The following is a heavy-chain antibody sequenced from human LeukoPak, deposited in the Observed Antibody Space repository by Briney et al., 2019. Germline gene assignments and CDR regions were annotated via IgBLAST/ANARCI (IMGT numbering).Heavy chain of an antibody. Sequence: PGGSLRLSCAASGFTFSSYSMNWVRQAPGMGLECVSYISSSSSTIYYADSVKGRFTISRDNAKNSLYLQMNSLRAEDTAVYYCARAPSIYYYYYYMDVWGKGTTVTVSS. CDR3: ARAPSIYYYYYYMDV. V-gene: IGHV3-48*01. CDR2: ISSSSSTI. CDR1: GFTFSSYS. J-gene: IGHJ6*03. D-gene: IGHD2/OR15-2a*01.